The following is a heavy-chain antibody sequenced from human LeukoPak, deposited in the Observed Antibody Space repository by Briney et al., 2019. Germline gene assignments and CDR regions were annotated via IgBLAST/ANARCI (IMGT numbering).Heavy chain of an antibody. V-gene: IGHV3-48*01. CDR1: GFTFSSYS. CDR2: ISSGSNTI. D-gene: IGHD3-10*01. Sequence: GGSLRLSCAASGFTFSSYSMNWVRQAPGKGLEWISYISSGSNTIYYADSVKGRFTISRDNAKNSVYLQMNSLRAEDTAMYYCARDGWFGDYNWFDPWGQGTLVTVSS. CDR3: ARDGWFGDYNWFDP. J-gene: IGHJ5*02.